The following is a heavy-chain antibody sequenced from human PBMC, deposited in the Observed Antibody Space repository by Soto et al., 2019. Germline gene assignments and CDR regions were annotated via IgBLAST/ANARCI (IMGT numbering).Heavy chain of an antibody. Sequence: QVQLVQSGSEVKKPGSSVKVSCKASGGSFSSNPISWVRQAPGQGLEWMAGIIPIFATVHYAQKFQGRATITADESTSTAYMELTSLRSEDTAVYFCARGGRGYSSAPRYYFDYWGQGTLVTVSS. CDR3: ARGGRGYSSAPRYYFDY. V-gene: IGHV1-69*01. CDR1: GGSFSSNP. J-gene: IGHJ4*02. CDR2: IIPIFATV. D-gene: IGHD5-18*01.